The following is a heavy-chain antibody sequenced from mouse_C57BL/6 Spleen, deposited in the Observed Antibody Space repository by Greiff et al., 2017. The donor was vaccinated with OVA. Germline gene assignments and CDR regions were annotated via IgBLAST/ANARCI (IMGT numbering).Heavy chain of an antibody. V-gene: IGHV1-69*01. D-gene: IGHD1-1*02. CDR3: ARGTMAPGYFDV. CDR1: GYTFTSYW. CDR2: IDPSDSDT. Sequence: VQLQQPGAELVMPGASVKLSCKASGYTFTSYWMHWVKQRPGQGLEWIGEIDPSDSDTNYNQKFKGKSTLTVDKSSSTAYMQLSSLTSEDSAVYYCARGTMAPGYFDVWGTGTTVTVSS. J-gene: IGHJ1*03.